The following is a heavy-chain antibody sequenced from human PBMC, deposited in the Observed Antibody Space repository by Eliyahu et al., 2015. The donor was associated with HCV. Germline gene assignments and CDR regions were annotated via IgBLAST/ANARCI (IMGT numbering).Heavy chain of an antibody. Sequence: QVQLVQSGAEVKKPGASVKVSCKASGYTXXXYYMHWVRQAPGQGLEWMGIINPSGGSTSYAQKFQGRVTMTRDTSTSTVYMELSSLRSEDTAVYYCARESSFGNCGGDCSNDYWGREPWSPSPQ. J-gene: IGHJ4*02. CDR2: INPSGGST. V-gene: IGHV1-46*01. CDR1: GYTXXXYY. D-gene: IGHD2-21*02. CDR3: ARESSFGNCGGDCSNDY.